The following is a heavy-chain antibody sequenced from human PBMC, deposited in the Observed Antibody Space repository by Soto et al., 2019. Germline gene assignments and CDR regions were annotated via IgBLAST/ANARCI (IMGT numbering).Heavy chain of an antibody. D-gene: IGHD3-22*01. CDR3: ARVPFVATSAYYPNWFDP. J-gene: IGHJ5*02. CDR1: GVSISSGNYY. Sequence: SETLSLTCTVSGVSISSGNYYWSWIRQPPGKGLEWIGYIYYSGSTYYNPSLKSRVTVSIDTSKSQFSLKLSSVTAADTAVYYCARVPFVATSAYYPNWFDPWGQGTLVTVS. V-gene: IGHV4-30-4*01. CDR2: IYYSGST.